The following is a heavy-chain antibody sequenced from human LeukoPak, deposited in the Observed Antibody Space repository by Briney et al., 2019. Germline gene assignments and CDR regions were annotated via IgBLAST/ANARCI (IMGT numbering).Heavy chain of an antibody. V-gene: IGHV1-46*01. CDR1: GYTFTSYY. CDR2: INPSGGST. D-gene: IGHD3-22*01. CDR3: ARWSDYDSSGYAPYYFDY. J-gene: IGHJ4*02. Sequence: ASVKVSCKASGYTFTSYYMHWVRQAPGQALEWMGIINPSGGSTSYAQKFQGRVTMTRDMSTSTVYMELSSLRSEDTAVYYCARWSDYDSSGYAPYYFDYWGQGTLVTVSS.